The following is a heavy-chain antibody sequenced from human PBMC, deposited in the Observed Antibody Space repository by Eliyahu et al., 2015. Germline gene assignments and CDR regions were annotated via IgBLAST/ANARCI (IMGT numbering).Heavy chain of an antibody. CDR2: GST. Sequence: GSTNYNPSLKRRVTISVDMSKNQFSLRLSSVTAADSAVYYCARGTPTGPPIGGAPTGAYGHYMDVWGKGTTVTVSS. CDR3: ARGTPTGPPIGGAPTGAYGHYMDV. J-gene: IGHJ6*03. V-gene: IGHV4-34*01. D-gene: IGHD1-26*01.